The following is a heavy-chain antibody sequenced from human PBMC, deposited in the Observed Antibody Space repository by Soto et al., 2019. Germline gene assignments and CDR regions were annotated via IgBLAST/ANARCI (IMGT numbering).Heavy chain of an antibody. CDR2: ISAYNGNT. V-gene: IGHV1-18*01. CDR3: ARVGIVVVTAARLSGQCFDP. Sequence: ASVKVSCKASGYTFTSYGISWVRQAPGQGLEWMGWISAYNGNTNYAQKLQGRVTMTTDTSTSTAYMELRSLRSDDTAVYYCARVGIVVVTAARLSGQCFDPWGQGTLVTVYS. J-gene: IGHJ5*02. CDR1: GYTFTSYG. D-gene: IGHD2-2*01.